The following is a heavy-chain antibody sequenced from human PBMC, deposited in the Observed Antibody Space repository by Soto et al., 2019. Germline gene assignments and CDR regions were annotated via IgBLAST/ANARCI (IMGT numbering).Heavy chain of an antibody. D-gene: IGHD2-15*01. V-gene: IGHV3-7*01. CDR1: GFTFSSYW. CDR2: IKQDGSEK. J-gene: IGHJ4*02. Sequence: EVQLVESGGGLVQPGGSLRLSCAASGFTFSSYWMSWVRQAPGKGLEWVANIKQDGSEKYYVDSVKGRFTISKNNAKNSLYLQMNSLRAEDKAVYYCARELVVVAATFWSQSYYFDYWGQGTLVTVSS. CDR3: ARELVVVAATFWSQSYYFDY.